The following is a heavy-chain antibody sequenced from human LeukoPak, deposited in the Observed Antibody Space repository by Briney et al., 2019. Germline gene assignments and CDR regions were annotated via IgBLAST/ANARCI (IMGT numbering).Heavy chain of an antibody. Sequence: SSETLSLTCTVSGGSISTYYWSWIRQSPGKGLEWIGYIYYDGSTNYNPSLKSRVTISVDTSKNQFSLKLSSVTAAETAVYYCAREGRYRYGYNEYHLYMDIWGKGTTVTVSS. CDR2: IYYDGST. D-gene: IGHD5-18*01. CDR1: GGSISTYY. J-gene: IGHJ6*03. CDR3: AREGRYRYGYNEYHLYMDI. V-gene: IGHV4-59*12.